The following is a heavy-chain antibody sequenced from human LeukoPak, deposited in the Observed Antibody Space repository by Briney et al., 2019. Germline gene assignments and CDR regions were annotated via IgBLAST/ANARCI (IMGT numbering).Heavy chain of an antibody. D-gene: IGHD1-7*01. CDR3: ARVELAPYYYYMDV. CDR1: AFTISSYG. Sequence: GGSLRLSCAASAFTISSYGMSWVRHAPGKGLEWVSYISSSGRTIYYANVGKGRSTISRDNAKNSLYLRMNGVKPEATAGYYFARVELAPYYYYMDVWGKGTTVTVSS. CDR2: ISSSGRTI. V-gene: IGHV3-48*03. J-gene: IGHJ6*03.